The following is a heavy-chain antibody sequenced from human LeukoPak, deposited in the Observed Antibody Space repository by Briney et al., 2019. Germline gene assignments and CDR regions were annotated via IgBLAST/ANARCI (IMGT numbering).Heavy chain of an antibody. Sequence: SETLSLTCSVSGGSFSSYYWNWIRQPPGKELEWIASIYYIGSPNYNPSLKSRVSIAIDASKSQFSLKLSSVTAADTGVYYCARSMGVLTGSDYWGQGTLVTVSS. CDR3: ARSMGVLTGSDY. CDR2: IYYIGSP. CDR1: GGSFSSYY. V-gene: IGHV4-59*01. D-gene: IGHD3-9*01. J-gene: IGHJ4*02.